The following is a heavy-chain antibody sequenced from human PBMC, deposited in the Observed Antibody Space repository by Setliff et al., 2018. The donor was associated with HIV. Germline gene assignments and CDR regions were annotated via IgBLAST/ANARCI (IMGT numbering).Heavy chain of an antibody. CDR1: GYTFTDYY. CDR3: ATGAAKYQLRSDY. V-gene: IGHV1-69-2*01. J-gene: IGHJ4*02. D-gene: IGHD2-2*01. CDR2: VDPEDGET. Sequence: GASVKVSCKASGYTFTDYYMHWVQQAPGKGLEWMGRVDPEDGETIYAEKFQGRVTITADTSTDTAYMELSSLRSEDTAVYYCATGAAKYQLRSDYWGQGTLVTVSS.